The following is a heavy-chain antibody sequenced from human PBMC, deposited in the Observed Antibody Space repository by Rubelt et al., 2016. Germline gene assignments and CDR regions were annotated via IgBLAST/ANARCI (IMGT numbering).Heavy chain of an antibody. V-gene: IGHV3-21*01. CDR1: GFTFSSYS. Sequence: EVHLVESGGGLVQPGGSLRLSCAASGFTFSSYSMNWVRQAPGKGLEWVSSISSSSSYIYYADSVKGRFTISRDNSKNTLDLQRNSLTSEDTAVYYCAREAAGQDFDYWGQGTLVTVSS. CDR2: ISSSSSYI. J-gene: IGHJ4*02. CDR3: AREAAGQDFDY. D-gene: IGHD6-13*01.